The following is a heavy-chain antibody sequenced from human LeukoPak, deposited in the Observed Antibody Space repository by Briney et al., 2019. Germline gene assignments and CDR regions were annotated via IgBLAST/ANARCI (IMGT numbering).Heavy chain of an antibody. V-gene: IGHV3-30*02. CDR2: IRYDGSNK. CDR3: AKEARNYYYGMDV. Sequence: GGSLRLSCAASGFTFSSYGMHWVRQAPGKGLEWVAFIRYDGSNKYYADSVKSRFTISRDNSKNTLYLQMNSLRAEDTAVYYCAKEARNYYYGMDVWGQGTTVTVSS. CDR1: GFTFSSYG. J-gene: IGHJ6*02.